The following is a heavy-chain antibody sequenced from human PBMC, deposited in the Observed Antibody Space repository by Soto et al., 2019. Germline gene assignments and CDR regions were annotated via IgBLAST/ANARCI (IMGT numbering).Heavy chain of an antibody. D-gene: IGHD6-25*01. V-gene: IGHV4-34*01. CDR1: RGSFSGFY. J-gene: IGHJ6*02. Sequence: QVQLQQGGAGLLKPSETLALTCGVYRGSFSGFYLSWVRQTPGGGVELVGEINHSDTTNYNPSFETGDTMSIRKTTNIFSLKMTSVTAADAAVYSCARARGYVYASNFYGLDVWGQGPTVTVSS. CDR3: ARARGYVYASNFYGLDV. CDR2: INHSDTT.